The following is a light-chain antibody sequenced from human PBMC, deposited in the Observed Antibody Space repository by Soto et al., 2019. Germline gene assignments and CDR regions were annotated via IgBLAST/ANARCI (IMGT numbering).Light chain of an antibody. CDR1: QSVSGN. V-gene: IGKV3-15*01. Sequence: EIVMTQSPATLSVSPGERATLSCGASQSVSGNLAWYQQKPGQAPRLLIYGASTRATGIPARFSGSGSGTEFTLTISSLQSEDFAVYYCQQYNNWPPGFGPGTKVDIK. CDR3: QQYNNWPPG. J-gene: IGKJ3*01. CDR2: GAS.